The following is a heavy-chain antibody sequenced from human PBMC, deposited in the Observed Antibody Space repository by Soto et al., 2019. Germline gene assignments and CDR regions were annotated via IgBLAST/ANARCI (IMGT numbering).Heavy chain of an antibody. CDR2: ISSRGSSI. CDR3: ARGYYDFWSGYYISPYGMDV. D-gene: IGHD3-3*01. Sequence: VGSLRLSCAVSGFTFGDYYMSWIRQAPGKGLEWVSYISSRGSSIYYADSVKGRFTISRDNAKNSLYLQMNGLRAEDTAVYYCARGYYDFWSGYYISPYGMDVWGQGTTVTVSS. CDR1: GFTFGDYY. V-gene: IGHV3-11*01. J-gene: IGHJ6*02.